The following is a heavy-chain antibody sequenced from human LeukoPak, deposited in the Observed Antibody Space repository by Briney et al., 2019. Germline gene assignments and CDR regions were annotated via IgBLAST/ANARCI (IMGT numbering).Heavy chain of an antibody. D-gene: IGHD6-13*01. CDR3: AGVFAAAAGSLYWYFDL. J-gene: IGHJ2*01. CDR1: GGSISSSSYY. Sequence: SETLSLTCTVSGGSISSSSYYWGWFRQPPGKGLEWIGSIYYSGSTYYNPSLKSRVTISVDTSKNQFSLKLSSVTAADTAVYYCAGVFAAAAGSLYWYFDLWGRGTLVTVSS. V-gene: IGHV4-39*07. CDR2: IYYSGST.